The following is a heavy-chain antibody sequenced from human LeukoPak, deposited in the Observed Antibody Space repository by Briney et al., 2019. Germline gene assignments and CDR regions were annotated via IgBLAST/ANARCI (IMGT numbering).Heavy chain of an antibody. CDR3: ASERSGYYFFDY. J-gene: IGHJ4*02. CDR2: ISSSSSYI. V-gene: IGHV3-21*01. Sequence: GGSLRLSCEASGFTSSSYGMNWVRQAPGKGLEWVSSISSSSSYIYYADSVKGRFTISRDNAKNSLYLQMNSLRAEDTAVYYCASERSGYYFFDYWGQGTLVTVSS. CDR1: GFTSSSYG. D-gene: IGHD3-22*01.